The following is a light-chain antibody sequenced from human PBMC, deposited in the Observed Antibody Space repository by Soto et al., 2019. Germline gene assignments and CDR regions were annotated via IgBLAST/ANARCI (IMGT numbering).Light chain of an antibody. J-gene: IGLJ1*01. CDR3: SSYTSNSTRV. CDR1: SSDVGGYNY. Sequence: QSVLTQPPSASGSPGQSVTISCTGTSSDVGGYNYVSWYQQHSGKAPKLMIYEVSNRPSGVSNRFSGSKSGNTASLTISGLQAEDEADYYCSSYTSNSTRVFGTGTKVTVL. V-gene: IGLV2-14*01. CDR2: EVS.